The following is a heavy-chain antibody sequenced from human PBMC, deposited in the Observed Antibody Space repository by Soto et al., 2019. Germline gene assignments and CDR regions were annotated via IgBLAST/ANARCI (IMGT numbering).Heavy chain of an antibody. J-gene: IGHJ6*03. Sequence: ASVKVSCKASGYTFTSYGISWVRQAPGQGLEWMGWISAYNDNTNYAQKLQGRVTMTTDTSTSTAYMELRSLRSDDTAVYYCARVPPGLSYGDYYYYYYMDVWGKGTTVTVSS. V-gene: IGHV1-18*01. CDR3: ARVPPGLSYGDYYYYYYMDV. CDR2: ISAYNDNT. D-gene: IGHD4-17*01. CDR1: GYTFTSYG.